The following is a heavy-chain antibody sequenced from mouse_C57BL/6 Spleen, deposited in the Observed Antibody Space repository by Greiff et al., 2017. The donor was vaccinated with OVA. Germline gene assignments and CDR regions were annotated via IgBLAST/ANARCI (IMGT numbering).Heavy chain of an antibody. CDR2: IYPGDGDT. CDR3: AREGEYYGKGYFDY. V-gene: IGHV1-80*01. J-gene: IGHJ2*01. CDR1: GYAFSSYW. Sequence: VKLVESGAELVKPGASVKISCKASGYAFSSYWMNWVKQRPGKGLEWIGQIYPGDGDTNYNGKFKGKATLTADKSSSTAYMQLSSLTSEDSAVYFCAREGEYYGKGYFDYWGQGTTLTVSS. D-gene: IGHD1-1*01.